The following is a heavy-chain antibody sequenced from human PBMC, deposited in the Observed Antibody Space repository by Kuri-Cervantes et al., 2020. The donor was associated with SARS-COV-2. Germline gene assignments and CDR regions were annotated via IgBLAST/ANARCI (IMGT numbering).Heavy chain of an antibody. CDR3: ATAGSRSNDLDY. V-gene: IGHV1-69*13. D-gene: IGHD1-1*01. CDR2: IIPIFGTA. J-gene: IGHJ4*02. Sequence: SVKVSCKASGGTFSSYAISWVRQPPGQGLEGMGGIIPIFGTANYAQKFQGRVTITADESTSTAYMELSGLRSEDTAVYYCATAGSRSNDLDYWGQGTLVTVSS. CDR1: GGTFSSYA.